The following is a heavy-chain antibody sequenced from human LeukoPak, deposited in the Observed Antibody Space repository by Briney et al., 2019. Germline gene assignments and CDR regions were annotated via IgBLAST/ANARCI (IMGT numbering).Heavy chain of an antibody. J-gene: IGHJ4*02. V-gene: IGHV1-18*01. D-gene: IGHD2-15*01. Sequence: ASVKVSCKASGYTFTSYGISWVRQAPGQGLEWMGWICAYNGNTNSAQKLQGRVTMTTDTSTSTAYMELRSLISDDTAVYYCARDSELRYCSGGSCSFDYWGQGTLVTVSS. CDR1: GYTFTSYG. CDR2: ICAYNGNT. CDR3: ARDSELRYCSGGSCSFDY.